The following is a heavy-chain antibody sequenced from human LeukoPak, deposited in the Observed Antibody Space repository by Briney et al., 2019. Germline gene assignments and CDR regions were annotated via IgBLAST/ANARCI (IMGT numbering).Heavy chain of an antibody. CDR1: GFTFSSYG. Sequence: GGTLRLSCAASGFTFSSYGMSWVRQAPGKGLEWVSGISGSGGSTYYADSVKGRFTISRDNAKNSLYLRMNSLRAEDTAVYYCARGAMGARAYYYYYMDVWGKGTTVTVSS. CDR2: ISGSGGST. J-gene: IGHJ6*03. CDR3: ARGAMGARAYYYYYMDV. D-gene: IGHD3-16*01. V-gene: IGHV3-23*01.